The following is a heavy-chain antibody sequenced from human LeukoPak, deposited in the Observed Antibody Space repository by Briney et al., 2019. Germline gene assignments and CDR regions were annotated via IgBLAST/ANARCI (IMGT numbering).Heavy chain of an antibody. J-gene: IGHJ3*02. Sequence: GGSLRLSCAASGFTSSSYVMSWVRQAPGKGLEWVSASSGSGADTYYADSVKGRFTISRDNSKNMLYLQMNSLRAEDTAVYYCARDNSLEWWEQGRRGAFDIWGQGTMVTVSS. V-gene: IGHV3-23*01. CDR1: GFTSSSYV. D-gene: IGHD2-15*01. CDR3: ARDNSLEWWEQGRRGAFDI. CDR2: SSGSGADT.